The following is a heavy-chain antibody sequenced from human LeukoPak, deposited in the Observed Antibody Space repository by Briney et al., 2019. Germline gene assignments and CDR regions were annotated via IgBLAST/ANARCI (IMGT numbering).Heavy chain of an antibody. J-gene: IGHJ4*02. CDR3: ALKGVGGELGGFDS. CDR1: GFTFSSYG. D-gene: IGHD1-26*01. Sequence: GGSLRLSCAASGFTFSSYGMSWVRQAPGKGLEWVSAISGSGGSTYYADSVKGRFTISRDNSKNTLYLQMNSLRAEDTALYHCALKGVGGELGGFDSWGQGTLVTVSS. CDR2: ISGSGGST. V-gene: IGHV3-23*01.